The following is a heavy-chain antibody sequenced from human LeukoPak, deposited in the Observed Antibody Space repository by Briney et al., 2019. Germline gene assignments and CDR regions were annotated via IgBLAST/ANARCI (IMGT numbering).Heavy chain of an antibody. D-gene: IGHD3-22*01. CDR3: AKEYYSSGYSSFFDY. J-gene: IGHJ4*02. CDR1: GFTFDDYA. Sequence: PGRSLRLSCAASGFTFDDYAMHWVRQAPGKGLEWVSGISWNSGSIVYADSVKGRFTISRDNAKNSLYLQMNSLRAEDTALYYCAKEYYSSGYSSFFDYWGQGTLVTVSS. CDR2: ISWNSGSI. V-gene: IGHV3-9*01.